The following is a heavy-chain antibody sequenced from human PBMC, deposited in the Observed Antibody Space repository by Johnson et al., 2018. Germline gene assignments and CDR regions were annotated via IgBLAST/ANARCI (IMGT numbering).Heavy chain of an antibody. CDR3: ARVDYSGADYDAFDI. CDR2: TNNSGSS. Sequence: QVQLQQWGAGLVKPSETLSLTCAVYGGSFSGYYWSWIRQPPGKGLEWIGETNNSGSSNYNTSLKSRVTIPVDTSKKQFSLTLSSVTAADTAIYYCARVDYSGADYDAFDIWGQGTMVTVSS. CDR1: GGSFSGYY. V-gene: IGHV4-34*01. J-gene: IGHJ3*02. D-gene: IGHD1-26*01.